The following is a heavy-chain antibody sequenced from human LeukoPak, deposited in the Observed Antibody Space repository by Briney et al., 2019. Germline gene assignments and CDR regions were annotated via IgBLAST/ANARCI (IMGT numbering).Heavy chain of an antibody. CDR3: ARDRGVNIVVVPPAMTP. J-gene: IGHJ5*02. CDR2: ISWDGGST. V-gene: IGHV3-43D*03. Sequence: PGGSLRLSCAASGFTFDDYAMHWVRHAPGKGLEWVSLISWDGGSTYYADSVKGRFTISRGNSKNSLYLQMKSLRVEDTAIYYCARDRGVNIVVVPPAMTPWGQGTLVTVSS. D-gene: IGHD2-2*01. CDR1: GFTFDDYA.